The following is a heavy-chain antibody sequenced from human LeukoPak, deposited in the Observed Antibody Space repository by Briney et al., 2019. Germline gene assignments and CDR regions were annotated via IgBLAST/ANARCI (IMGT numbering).Heavy chain of an antibody. J-gene: IGHJ4*02. CDR2: INSDGSST. CDR1: GFTFSSYW. D-gene: IGHD4-17*01. Sequence: HTGGSLRLSCAASGFTFSSYWMHWVRQAPGKGLVWVSRINSDGSSTSYADSVKGRFTISRDNAKNTLYLQMNSLRAEDTAVYYCARESTEYYFDYWGQGTLVTVSS. V-gene: IGHV3-74*01. CDR3: ARESTEYYFDY.